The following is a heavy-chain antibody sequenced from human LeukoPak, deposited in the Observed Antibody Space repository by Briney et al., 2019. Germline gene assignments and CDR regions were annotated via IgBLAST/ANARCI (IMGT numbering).Heavy chain of an antibody. CDR2: INPNSGDT. D-gene: IGHD6-6*01. J-gene: IGHJ4*02. V-gene: IGHV1-2*02. CDR1: GYHFSEYY. CDR3: ARAGKYRVY. Sequence: ASVKVSWTASGYHFSEYYLHWVRQAPGQGLEWLGWINPNSGDTNTAQNFQGRVTLTRDSSINTAYMDLTRLTSDDTAMYYCARAGKYRVYWGQGSLITVSS.